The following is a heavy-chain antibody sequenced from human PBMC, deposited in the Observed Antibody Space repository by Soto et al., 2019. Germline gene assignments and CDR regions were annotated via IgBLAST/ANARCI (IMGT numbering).Heavy chain of an antibody. CDR3: TTRPFGGSYRDY. D-gene: IGHD1-26*01. J-gene: IGHJ4*02. V-gene: IGHV3-15*01. CDR1: GFTFSNAW. Sequence: LRLSCAASGFTFSNAWMSWVRQAPGKGLEWVGRIKSKTDGGTTDYAAPVKGRFTISRDDSKNTLYLQMNSLKTEDTAVYYCTTRPFGGSYRDYWGQGTLVTVSS. CDR2: IKSKTDGGTT.